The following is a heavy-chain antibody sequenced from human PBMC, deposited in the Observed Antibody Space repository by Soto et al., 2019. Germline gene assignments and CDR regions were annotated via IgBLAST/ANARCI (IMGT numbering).Heavy chain of an antibody. CDR2: IIPMLGIA. CDR3: ARDPTHYSDHDSY. Sequence: QVQLVQSGAEVKKPGSSVKVSCKASGGTFSSYTISWVRQAPGQGLEWMGKIIPMLGIANYGQKFQGRVTITADKSTSTAYMELSSLRSEDTAVYYCARDPTHYSDHDSYWGHGTLVTVSS. V-gene: IGHV1-69*02. CDR1: GGTFSSYT. J-gene: IGHJ4*01. D-gene: IGHD5-12*01.